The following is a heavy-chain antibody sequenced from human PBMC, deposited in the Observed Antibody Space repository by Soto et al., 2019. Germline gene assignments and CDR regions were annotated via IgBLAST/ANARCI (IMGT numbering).Heavy chain of an antibody. CDR1: GGSISSGGHY. CDR2: IFYSGST. D-gene: IGHD3-22*01. J-gene: IGHJ3*02. CDR3: ARDNYGSSGYYYGAFHI. V-gene: IGHV4-31*03. Sequence: SLTCTVSGGSISSGGHYWSWVRQHPGKGLEWIGCIFYSGSTYYNPSLKSRVTISVDTSKNQFSLKLTSVTAADTAVYFCARDNYGSSGYYYGAFHIWGQGTMVTVSS.